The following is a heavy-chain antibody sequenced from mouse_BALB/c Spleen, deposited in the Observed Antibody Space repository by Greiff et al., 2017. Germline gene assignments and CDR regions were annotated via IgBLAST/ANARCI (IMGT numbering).Heavy chain of an antibody. Sequence: VKLQESGPGLVAPSQSLSITCTVSGFSLTSYGVHWVRQPPGKGLEWLGVIWAGGSTNYNSALMSRLSISKDNSKSQVFLKMNSLQTDDTAMYYCARDLLWLRDAMDYWGQGTSVTVSS. J-gene: IGHJ4*01. CDR2: IWAGGST. CDR1: GFSLTSYG. V-gene: IGHV2-9*02. D-gene: IGHD2-2*01. CDR3: ARDLLWLRDAMDY.